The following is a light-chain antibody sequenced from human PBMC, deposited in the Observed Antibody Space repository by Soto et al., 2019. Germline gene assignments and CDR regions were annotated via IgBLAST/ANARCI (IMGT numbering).Light chain of an antibody. J-gene: IGKJ1*01. CDR2: GAS. CDR1: QNIDVY. Sequence: DIQMTHSPSSLSASVCDTVAITCRASQNIDVYLNWYQQRPGKAPKVLISGASNLQSGVPSRFSGSGSGTDFTLTIHSLQPEDFATYSCQHTFSVPPWTFGQGTKVDI. CDR3: QHTFSVPPWT. V-gene: IGKV1-39*01.